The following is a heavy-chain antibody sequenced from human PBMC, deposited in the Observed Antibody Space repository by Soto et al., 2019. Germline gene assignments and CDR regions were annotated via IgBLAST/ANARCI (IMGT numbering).Heavy chain of an antibody. CDR2: IYYSGST. CDR1: GGSISSGDYY. V-gene: IGHV4-30-4*01. CDR3: ARDNHDYGDYGVDY. Sequence: SETLSLTCTVSGGSISSGDYYWSWIRQPPGKGLEWIGYIYYSGSTYYNPSLKSRVTISVDTSKNQFSLKLSSVTAADTAVYYCARDNHDYGDYGVDYWGQGTLVTVSS. D-gene: IGHD4-17*01. J-gene: IGHJ4*02.